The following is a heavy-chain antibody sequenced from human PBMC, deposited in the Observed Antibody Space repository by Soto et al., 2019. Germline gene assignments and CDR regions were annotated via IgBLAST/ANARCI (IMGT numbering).Heavy chain of an antibody. CDR2: ISESGDST. D-gene: IGHD5-18*01. CDR3: AKSRIQGWTKGLFDH. CDR1: GFTFSSYA. Sequence: VQLLDSGGRLVQPGGSLRLSCAASGFTFSSYAMSWVRQAPGKGLEWVSSISESGDSTSYAESVRGRFTISRDDSKNTLYLQMNIMSADDTAVYSCAKSRIQGWTKGLFDHWGQGTLVTVSS. J-gene: IGHJ4*02. V-gene: IGHV3-23*01.